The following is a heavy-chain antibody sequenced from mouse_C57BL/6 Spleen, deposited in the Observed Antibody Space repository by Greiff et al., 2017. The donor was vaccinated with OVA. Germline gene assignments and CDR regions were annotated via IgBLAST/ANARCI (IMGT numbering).Heavy chain of an antibody. J-gene: IGHJ4*01. CDR2: IRSKSSNYAT. V-gene: IGHV10-3*01. Sequence: EVQLQQSGGGLVQPKGSLKLSCAASGFTFNTYAMHWVRQAPGKGLEWVARIRSKSSNYATYYADSVKDRFTISRDDSQSMLYLQMNNLKTEDTAMYYCVRGDGYHSYYYAMDYWGQGTSVTVSS. D-gene: IGHD2-3*01. CDR3: VRGDGYHSYYYAMDY. CDR1: GFTFNTYA.